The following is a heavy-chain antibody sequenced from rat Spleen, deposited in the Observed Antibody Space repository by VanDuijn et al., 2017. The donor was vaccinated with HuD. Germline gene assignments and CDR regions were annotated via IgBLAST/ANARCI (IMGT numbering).Heavy chain of an antibody. CDR2: INKDSNTI. Sequence: EVKLVESGGGLVQPGRSLKLSCAASGFNFNDYWMGWVRQAPGKGLEWIGEINKDSNTINYTPSLKEKFTISRDNAQNTLYLQMSKLGSEDTAIYYGVTERLGVEGWGQGVLVTVSS. J-gene: IGHJ2*01. CDR3: VTERLGVEG. CDR1: GFNFNDYW. V-gene: IGHV4-2*01. D-gene: IGHD4-3*01.